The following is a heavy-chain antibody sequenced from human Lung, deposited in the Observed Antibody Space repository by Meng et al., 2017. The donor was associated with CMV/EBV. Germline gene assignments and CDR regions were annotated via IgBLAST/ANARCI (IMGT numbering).Heavy chain of an antibody. CDR3: AREGPTVTPFDY. CDR1: GASVSSNSAA. D-gene: IGHD4-17*01. CDR2: TYYRSKWYN. J-gene: IGHJ4*02. Sequence: LXCAISGASVSSNSAAWNWIRQSPSRGLEWLGRTYYRSKWYNDYAVSVKSRITINPDTSKNQFSLQLNSVTPEDTAVYYCAREGPTVTPFDYLGQGXLVTVSS. V-gene: IGHV6-1*01.